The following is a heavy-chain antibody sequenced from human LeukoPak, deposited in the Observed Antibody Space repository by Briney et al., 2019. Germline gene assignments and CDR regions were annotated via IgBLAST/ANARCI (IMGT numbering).Heavy chain of an antibody. Sequence: GGSLRLSCAASGFTFSSYNMNWVRLAPGKGLEWVSAISGTGNRTYYADSVKGRFTISRDNSKNTLYLRMNSLRAEDTAVYYCAKWGCSGGSCYPFDYWGQGTLVTVSS. J-gene: IGHJ4*02. CDR3: AKWGCSGGSCYPFDY. CDR2: ISGTGNRT. D-gene: IGHD2-15*01. V-gene: IGHV3-23*01. CDR1: GFTFSSYN.